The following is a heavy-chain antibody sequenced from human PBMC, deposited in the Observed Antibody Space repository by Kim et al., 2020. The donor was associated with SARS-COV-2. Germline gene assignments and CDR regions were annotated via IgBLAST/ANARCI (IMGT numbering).Heavy chain of an antibody. D-gene: IGHD3-10*01. CDR2: INHSGST. Sequence: SETLSLTCAVYGGSFSGYYWSWIRQPPGKGLEWIGEINHSGSTNYNPSLKSRVTISVDTSKNQFSLKLSSVTAADTAVYYCASVLWFGELLFDYWGQGT. CDR3: ASVLWFGELLFDY. J-gene: IGHJ4*02. V-gene: IGHV4-34*01. CDR1: GGSFSGYY.